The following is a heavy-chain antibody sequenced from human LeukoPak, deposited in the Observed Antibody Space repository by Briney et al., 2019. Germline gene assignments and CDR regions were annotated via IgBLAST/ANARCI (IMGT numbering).Heavy chain of an antibody. Sequence: GGSLRLSCAASGFTFSDFTMNWVRQAPGKGLEWVSSIGGDSNYITYADSVKGRFTISRDNAKNSLFLQMNSLRVEDTAVYYCARGIDYWGRGTLVTVSS. CDR2: IGGDSNYI. CDR3: ARGIDY. CDR1: GFTFSDFT. J-gene: IGHJ4*02. V-gene: IGHV3-21*04.